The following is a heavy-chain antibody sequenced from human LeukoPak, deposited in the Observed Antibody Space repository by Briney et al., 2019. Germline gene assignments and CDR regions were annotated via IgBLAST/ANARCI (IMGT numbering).Heavy chain of an antibody. Sequence: GASVTVSCKASGYTFTGYYMNWVRQAPGQGLEWMAWINPDSGGTNSAQRFQGRVTMTRDTSISTAYMELSRLRSDDTAVYYCARLSLDGSTDYWGQGTLVTVSS. D-gene: IGHD3-10*01. CDR1: GYTFTGYY. CDR2: INPDSGGT. V-gene: IGHV1-2*02. J-gene: IGHJ4*02. CDR3: ARLSLDGSTDY.